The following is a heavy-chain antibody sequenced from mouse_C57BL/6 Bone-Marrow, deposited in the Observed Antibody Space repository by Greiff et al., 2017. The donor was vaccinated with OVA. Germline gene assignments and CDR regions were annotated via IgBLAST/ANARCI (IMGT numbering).Heavy chain of an antibody. D-gene: IGHD2-4*01. CDR1: GFTFSSYG. Sequence: EVQVVESGGDLVKPGGSLKLSCAASGFTFSSYGMSWVSQTPDKRLEWVATISSGGSYTYSPDSVKGRFTISRDNAKNTLYLQMSSQKSEDTAMDYCARLSSTMITTRYYFDYWGQGTTLTVSS. CDR3: ARLSSTMITTRYYFDY. J-gene: IGHJ2*01. V-gene: IGHV5-6*01. CDR2: ISSGGSYT.